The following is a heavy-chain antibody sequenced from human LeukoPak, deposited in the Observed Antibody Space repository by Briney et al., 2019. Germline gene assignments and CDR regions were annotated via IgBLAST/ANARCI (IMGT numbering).Heavy chain of an antibody. CDR3: AKDRGLGGWLRSISPGH. CDR2: ISYDGSNK. V-gene: IGHV3-30*18. J-gene: IGHJ4*02. D-gene: IGHD5-12*01. CDR1: GFTFSSYG. Sequence: GGSLRLSCAASGFTFSSYGMHWVRQAPGKGLEWVAVISYDGSNKYYADSVKGRFTISRDNSKNTLYLQMNSLRAEDTAVYYCAKDRGLGGWLRSISPGHWGQGTLVTVSS.